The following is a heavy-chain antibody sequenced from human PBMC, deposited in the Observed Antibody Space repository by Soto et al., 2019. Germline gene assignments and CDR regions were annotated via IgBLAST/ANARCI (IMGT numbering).Heavy chain of an antibody. CDR3: ARGQGYSSSSDYYYYYGMDV. J-gene: IGHJ6*02. Sequence: QVQLVQSGAEVKKPGSSVKVSCKASGGTFSSYAISWVRQAPGQGLEWMGGIIPIFGTANYAQKFQGRVTITSDESTSTAYMELSSLRSEDTAVYYCARGQGYSSSSDYYYYYGMDVWGQGTTVTVSS. D-gene: IGHD6-6*01. CDR1: GGTFSSYA. CDR2: IIPIFGTA. V-gene: IGHV1-69*05.